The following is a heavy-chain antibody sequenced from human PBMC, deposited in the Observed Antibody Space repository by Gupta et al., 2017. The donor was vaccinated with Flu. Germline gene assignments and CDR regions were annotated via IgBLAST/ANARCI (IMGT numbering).Heavy chain of an antibody. CDR3: ARRSTYINNAFDH. Sequence: QLQLQESGPGLVRPSETLSLTCPVSGGSIISRSYYWDWIRQPPGKGLEWIGSISYTGSTYYSPSLKSRVRMSVDMSNNHFSLKLTSVTAADTAVYHCARRSTYINNAFDHWGRGTLVTVST. CDR1: GGSIISRSYY. CDR2: ISYTGST. J-gene: IGHJ4*02. V-gene: IGHV4-39*02. D-gene: IGHD4-11*01.